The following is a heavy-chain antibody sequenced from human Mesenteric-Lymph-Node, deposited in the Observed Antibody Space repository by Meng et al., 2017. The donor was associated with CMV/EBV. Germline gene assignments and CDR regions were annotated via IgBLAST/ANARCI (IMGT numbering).Heavy chain of an antibody. D-gene: IGHD6-19*01. Sequence: PGPGNLSAPPPLPLPSAGAAISCCFYWGWIRQPPGRGLLWIGSVHYTGSTYYSPSLKSRVTVSVDTSKNQFSLRLTSVTAADTAVYYCARPFPSWQSPRLDPFGAWGQGTLVTVSS. V-gene: IGHV4-39*01. J-gene: IGHJ5*02. CDR3: ARPFPSWQSPRLDPFGA. CDR1: GAAISCCFY. CDR2: VHYTGST.